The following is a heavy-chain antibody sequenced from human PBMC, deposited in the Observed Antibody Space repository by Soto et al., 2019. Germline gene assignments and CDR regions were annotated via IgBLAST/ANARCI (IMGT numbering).Heavy chain of an antibody. CDR1: GLTFSGFG. CDR2: ISYDGTRK. V-gene: IGHV3-30*18. D-gene: IGHD1-1*01. CDR3: AEDRYSLTWNTGGWSDP. Sequence: GSRRVSCVASGLTFSGFGIHWFRQAPGKGLEWVAVISYDGTRKYYADSVKGRFTISRDNSKNTVSLEMKNLRIEDTAVYHCAEDRYSLTWNTGGWSDPWGQGPVVTVSS. J-gene: IGHJ5*02.